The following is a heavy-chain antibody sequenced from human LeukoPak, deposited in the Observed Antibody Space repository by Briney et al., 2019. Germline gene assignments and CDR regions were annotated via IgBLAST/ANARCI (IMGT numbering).Heavy chain of an antibody. Sequence: ASVKVSCKVSGYTLTELSMHWVRQAPGKGLEWMGGFDPEDGETIYAQKFQGRVTMTEDTSTDTAYMELSSLRSEDTAVYYCATPPATYYYDSSGYDYYFDYWGQGTLVTVSS. CDR3: ATPPATYYYDSSGYDYYFDY. CDR1: GYTLTELS. D-gene: IGHD3-22*01. J-gene: IGHJ4*02. CDR2: FDPEDGET. V-gene: IGHV1-24*01.